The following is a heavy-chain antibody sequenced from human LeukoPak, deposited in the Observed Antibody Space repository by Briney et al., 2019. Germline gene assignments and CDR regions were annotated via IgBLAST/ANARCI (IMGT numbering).Heavy chain of an antibody. CDR3: AKGDYGDYVPIDY. D-gene: IGHD4-17*01. Sequence: PGGSLRLSCAASGFTFSSYAMHWVRQAPGKGLEWVAVISYDGSNKYYADSVKGRFTISRDNSKSTLYLQMNSLRAEDTAVYYCAKGDYGDYVPIDYWGQGTLVTVSS. V-gene: IGHV3-30-3*01. J-gene: IGHJ4*02. CDR2: ISYDGSNK. CDR1: GFTFSSYA.